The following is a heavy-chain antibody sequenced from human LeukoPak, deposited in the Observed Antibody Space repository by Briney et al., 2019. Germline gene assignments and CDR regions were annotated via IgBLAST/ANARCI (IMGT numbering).Heavy chain of an antibody. Sequence: GASLEISCPASGYHFNYYLIAWVRPTPGKGLEWMGIIYPDDSDTKYSPSFQGQVTISADKSVSIAYLQWSSLKASDTAMYYCARPNITSYYDSRGYDAFDVWGQGTMVIVSS. CDR3: ARPNITSYYDSRGYDAFDV. V-gene: IGHV5-51*01. J-gene: IGHJ3*01. CDR1: GYHFNYYL. CDR2: IYPDDSDT. D-gene: IGHD3-22*01.